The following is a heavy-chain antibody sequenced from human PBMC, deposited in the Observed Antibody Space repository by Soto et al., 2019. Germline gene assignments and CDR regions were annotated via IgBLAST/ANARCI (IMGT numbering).Heavy chain of an antibody. Sequence: GGSLRLSCAASGFTFSSYAMHWVRQAPGKGLEWVAVISYDGSNKCYADSVKGRFTISRDNSKNTLYLQMNSLRAEDTAVYYCARDRLVVITLDAFDIWGQGTMVTVSS. J-gene: IGHJ3*02. CDR1: GFTFSSYA. V-gene: IGHV3-30-3*01. CDR3: ARDRLVVITLDAFDI. D-gene: IGHD3-22*01. CDR2: ISYDGSNK.